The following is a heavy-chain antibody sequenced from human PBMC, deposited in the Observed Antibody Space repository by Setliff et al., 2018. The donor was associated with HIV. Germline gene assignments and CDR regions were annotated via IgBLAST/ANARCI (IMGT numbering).Heavy chain of an antibody. CDR2: IYYTGST. CDR1: GGSISSGDYY. V-gene: IGHV4-31*03. Sequence: SETLSHTCTVSGGSISSGDYYWSWIRQHPRKGLEWIGYIYYTGSTYYNPSLKSRVTISVDTSKNQFSLKLSSVTAADTAVYYCARAPFYYGSGSYQTFDYWGQGTLVTVSS. D-gene: IGHD3-10*01. J-gene: IGHJ4*02. CDR3: ARAPFYYGSGSYQTFDY.